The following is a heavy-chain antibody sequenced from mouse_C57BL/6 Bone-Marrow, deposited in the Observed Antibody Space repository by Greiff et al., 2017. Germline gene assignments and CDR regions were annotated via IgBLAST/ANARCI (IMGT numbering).Heavy chain of an antibody. D-gene: IGHD1-1*01. CDR1: GYTFTSYW. CDR2: IDPSDSYT. CDR3: AREAPYYDGSRGDY. J-gene: IGHJ2*01. V-gene: IGHV1-59*01. Sequence: QVQLQQPGAELVRPGTSVKLSCKASGYTFTSYWMHWVKQRPGQGLEWIGVIDPSDSYTNYNQKFKGKATLTVDTSSSTAYMQLSSLTSEDSAVYYCAREAPYYDGSRGDYWGQGTTLTVSS.